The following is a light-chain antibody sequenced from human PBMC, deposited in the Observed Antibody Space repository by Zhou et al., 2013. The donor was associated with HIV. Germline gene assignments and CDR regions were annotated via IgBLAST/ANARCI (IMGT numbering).Light chain of an antibody. CDR1: QSLSSNY. V-gene: IGKV3-20*01. CDR3: LQYGRSLT. Sequence: EVVMTQFPATVSVFPGDRATLSCRASQSLSSNYVAWYQQKSGQAPRLLIYGASTRATGIPDRFSGTGSGTDFTLTISRLEPEDSAAYYCLQYGRSLTFGGGTKVEIK. J-gene: IGKJ4*01. CDR2: GAS.